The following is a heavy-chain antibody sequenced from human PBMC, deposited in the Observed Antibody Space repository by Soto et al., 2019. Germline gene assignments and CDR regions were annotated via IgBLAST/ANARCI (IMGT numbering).Heavy chain of an antibody. D-gene: IGHD3-3*01. J-gene: IGHJ6*02. CDR3: TKRRNVLRFLEWSSGMEA. V-gene: IGHV3-30*18. Sequence: GGSLRLSCAASGFTFSNYGMHWVRQAPGKGLEWVAFISDDGSNKYYADSMKGRFTMSRDNSKSTLYLQMNSLRVEDTAVYYCTKRRNVLRFLEWSSGMEAWGQGTTVTVSS. CDR2: ISDDGSNK. CDR1: GFTFSNYG.